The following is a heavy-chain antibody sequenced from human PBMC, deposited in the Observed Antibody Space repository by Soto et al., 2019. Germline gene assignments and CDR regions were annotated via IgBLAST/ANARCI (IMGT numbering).Heavy chain of an antibody. CDR1: GFTFSNYA. CDR3: AKAGSTGDVVFYMDF. D-gene: IGHD2-21*01. Sequence: GESLKISCAASGFTFSNYAMTWVRQAPGKGLEWVSTVSGTGGSTYYADSVKGRFTISRDNSKNTLYLQMNSLRAEDTAVYYCAKAGSTGDVVFYMDFWGKGTTVTVSS. CDR2: VSGTGGST. J-gene: IGHJ6*03. V-gene: IGHV3-23*01.